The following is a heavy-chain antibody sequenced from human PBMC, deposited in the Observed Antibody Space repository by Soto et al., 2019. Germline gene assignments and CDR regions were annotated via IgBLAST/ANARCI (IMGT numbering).Heavy chain of an antibody. CDR3: ARGRGEWGYYFDY. D-gene: IGHD3-16*01. J-gene: IGHJ4*02. CDR1: GGTFSSYA. V-gene: IGHV1-69*12. Sequence: QVQLVQSGAEVKKPGSSVKVSCKASGGTFSSYAISWVRQAPGQGLEWMGGIIPIFGTANYAQKFQGRVTLTADESTSTAYMELSSRGSEATAVYYCARGRGEWGYYFDYWGQGTLVTVSS. CDR2: IIPIFGTA.